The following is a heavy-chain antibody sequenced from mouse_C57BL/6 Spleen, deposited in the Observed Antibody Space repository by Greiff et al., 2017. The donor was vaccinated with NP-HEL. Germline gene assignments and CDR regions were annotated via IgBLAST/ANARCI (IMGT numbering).Heavy chain of an antibody. J-gene: IGHJ1*03. D-gene: IGHD1-1*01. CDR1: GYTFTSYW. CDR2: INPSNGGT. V-gene: IGHV1-53*01. CDR3: ASSGITTVGDGYFDV. Sequence: QVQLQQPGTELVKPGASVKLSCKASGYTFTSYWMHWVKQRPGQGLEWIGNINPSNGGTNYNEKFKSKATLTVDKSSSTADMQLSSLTSEDSAVHYCASSGITTVGDGYFDVWGTGTTVTVSS.